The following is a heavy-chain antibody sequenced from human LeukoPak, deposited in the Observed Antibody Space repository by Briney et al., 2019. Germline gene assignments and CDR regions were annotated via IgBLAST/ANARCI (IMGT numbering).Heavy chain of an antibody. V-gene: IGHV3-13*01. Sequence: PGGSLRLSCAASGLTFSNYDMHWVRQLTGKGLEWVSGIAIAGDTYYPGSVKGRFTISRENAKNSLYLQMNSLRAGDTAVYYCVRDKWGSRYFDLWGRGTLVTVSS. CDR2: IAIAGDT. J-gene: IGHJ2*01. D-gene: IGHD7-27*01. CDR1: GLTFSNYD. CDR3: VRDKWGSRYFDL.